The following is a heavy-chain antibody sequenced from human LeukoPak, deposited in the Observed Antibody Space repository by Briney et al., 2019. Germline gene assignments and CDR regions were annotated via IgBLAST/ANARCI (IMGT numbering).Heavy chain of an antibody. J-gene: IGHJ4*02. Sequence: GGSLRPSCAASGFTVSSNYMSWVRQAPGKGLEWVSVIDGSSRITYYADSVKGRFTISRDNSKNTLYLQMNSLRAEDTAVYYCAARNYDILTGFNYWGQGTLVTVSS. CDR3: AARNYDILTGFNY. CDR2: IDGSSRIT. CDR1: GFTVSSNY. D-gene: IGHD3-9*01. V-gene: IGHV3-23*01.